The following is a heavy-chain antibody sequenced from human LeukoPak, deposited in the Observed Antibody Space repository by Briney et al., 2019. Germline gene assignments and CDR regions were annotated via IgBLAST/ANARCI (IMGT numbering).Heavy chain of an antibody. CDR2: ISTSSSYI. D-gene: IGHD3-22*01. J-gene: IGHJ4*02. V-gene: IGHV3-21*01. CDR1: GFTFGSYS. Sequence: GGSLRLSCAASGFTFGSYSMNWVRQAPGKGLEWVSSISTSSSYIYYADSVKGRFTISRDNAKKSLYVQMNSLRAEDKAVYYCARGNLYYDSSGFDYWGQGTLVTVSS. CDR3: ARGNLYYDSSGFDY.